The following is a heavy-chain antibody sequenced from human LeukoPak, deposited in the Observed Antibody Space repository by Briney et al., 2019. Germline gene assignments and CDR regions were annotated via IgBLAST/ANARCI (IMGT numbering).Heavy chain of an antibody. CDR2: ISYDGSNK. J-gene: IGHJ4*02. Sequence: GGSLRLSCAASGFTFSSYAMHWVRQAPGKGLEWVAVISYDGSNKYYADSVKGRFTLSRDNSINTVDLQMNSLRAEDTAVYYCVKEYHSRGFGAYFDYWGQGTLVTVSS. CDR1: GFTFSSYA. D-gene: IGHD3-3*01. CDR3: VKEYHSRGFGAYFDY. V-gene: IGHV3-30-3*01.